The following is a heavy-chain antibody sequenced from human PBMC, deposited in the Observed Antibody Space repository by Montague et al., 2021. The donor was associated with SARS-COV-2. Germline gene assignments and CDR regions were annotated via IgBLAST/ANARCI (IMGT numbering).Heavy chain of an antibody. CDR2: ISGGGVST. Sequence: SLRLSCAASGFTFSSSAMSWVRQAPGKGLEWVSTISGGGVSTYYADSVKGRFTISRDNSKNTLYLQMNSLRAEDTAVYYYARAPPISAVSSPRRNQFFFDSWGQGTLVTVSS. CDR1: GFTFSSSA. V-gene: IGHV3-23*01. D-gene: IGHD2-2*01. J-gene: IGHJ4*02. CDR3: ARAPPISAVSSPRRNQFFFDS.